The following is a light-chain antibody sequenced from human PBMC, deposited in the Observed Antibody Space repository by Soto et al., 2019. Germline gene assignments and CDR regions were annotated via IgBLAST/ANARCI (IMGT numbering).Light chain of an antibody. V-gene: IGLV2-14*01. J-gene: IGLJ1*01. CDR1: NTDVAGYNY. CDR3: SSYTNSTALYV. CDR2: EVS. Sequence: QSVLTQPASVSGSPGQSITISCTGTNTDVAGYNYVSWYQHHPGKAPKLIIYEVSNRPSGVSNRFSGSKSGNTASLTISGLQAEDEADYHCSSYTNSTALYVFGTGTKVTVL.